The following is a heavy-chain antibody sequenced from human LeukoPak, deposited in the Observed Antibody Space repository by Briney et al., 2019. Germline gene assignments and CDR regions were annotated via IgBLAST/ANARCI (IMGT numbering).Heavy chain of an antibody. CDR3: ARAGTNWNYPRFDY. Sequence: GGSLRLSCAASVFTFSSHYMNWVRQAPGKGLEWVSSISSSSSYILYADSVKGRFTISRDNAKNSLSLQMNSLRAEDTAVYYCARAGTNWNYPRFDYWGQGTLVTVSS. J-gene: IGHJ4*02. CDR2: ISSSSSYI. V-gene: IGHV3-21*01. D-gene: IGHD1-7*01. CDR1: VFTFSSHY.